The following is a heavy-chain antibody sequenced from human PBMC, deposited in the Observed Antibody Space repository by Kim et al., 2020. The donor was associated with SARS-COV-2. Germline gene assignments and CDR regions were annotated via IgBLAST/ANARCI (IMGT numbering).Heavy chain of an antibody. J-gene: IGHJ5*02. D-gene: IGHD6-13*01. CDR3: ARIRKIAAAVYWFDP. Sequence: PSLESRVTISVDTSKNQFSLQLNSVTAADTAVYYCARIRKIAAAVYWFDPWGQGTLVTVSS. V-gene: IGHV4-59*01.